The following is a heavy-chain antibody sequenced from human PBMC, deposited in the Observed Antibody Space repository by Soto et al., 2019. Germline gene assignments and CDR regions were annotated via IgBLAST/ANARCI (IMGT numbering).Heavy chain of an antibody. V-gene: IGHV3-9*01. CDR2: ISWDSGNI. Sequence: EVQLVESGGGLVQPGRSLRLSCAASSFTFGDYAMHWVRQTPGKGLEWVSCISWDSGNIVYVDSVEGRFTISRDNAKNSLFLQMNSLRPEDTAFYYCTTGYTTSCFAHFDYWGQGGLVTVSS. CDR1: SFTFGDYA. D-gene: IGHD2-2*01. CDR3: TTGYTTSCFAHFDY. J-gene: IGHJ4*02.